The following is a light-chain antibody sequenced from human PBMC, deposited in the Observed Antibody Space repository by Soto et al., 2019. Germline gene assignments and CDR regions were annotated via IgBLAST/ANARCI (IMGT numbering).Light chain of an antibody. J-gene: IGKJ2*01. CDR3: QQYGRSPPYT. Sequence: EIVLTQSPGTLSLSPGERATLSCRASQSVSGSYLAWYRQKPGQAPRLLIYGASSRATGIPDRFSGSGSGTDFTLTISRLEPEDFAVYYCQQYGRSPPYTFGQGTKLEIK. CDR1: QSVSGSY. CDR2: GAS. V-gene: IGKV3-20*01.